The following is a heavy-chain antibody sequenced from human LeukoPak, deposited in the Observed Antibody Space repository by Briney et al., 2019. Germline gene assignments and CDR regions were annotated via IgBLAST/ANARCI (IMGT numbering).Heavy chain of an antibody. V-gene: IGHV3-23*01. J-gene: IGHJ4*02. CDR3: GKTTVGYSSGRYPGWPIDY. Sequence: PGGSLTLSCVASGFTFNSYAMYWVRQAPGKGLEWVAGVFGSGGSAHYTDSVEGRFTIFRDNSKNTVYLQMSSRRAEDTAVYYCGKTTVGYSSGRYPGWPIDYWGQGTLVTVSS. D-gene: IGHD6-19*01. CDR1: GFTFNSYA. CDR2: VFGSGGSA.